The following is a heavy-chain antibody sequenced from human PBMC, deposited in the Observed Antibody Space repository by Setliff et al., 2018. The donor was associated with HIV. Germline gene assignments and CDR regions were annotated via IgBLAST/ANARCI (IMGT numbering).Heavy chain of an antibody. CDR2: INQSGST. J-gene: IGHJ6*03. CDR3: ARAGRGARWFYYMDV. D-gene: IGHD6-6*01. CDR1: GGSLSGYY. V-gene: IGHV4-34*01. Sequence: SETLSLTCAVYGGSLSGYYWSWIRQSPGKGLEWIGEINQSGSTNFNPSLKSRVTISADTSKNQLSLKLSSVTAADTAVYYCARAGRGARWFYYMDVWGKGTTVTSP.